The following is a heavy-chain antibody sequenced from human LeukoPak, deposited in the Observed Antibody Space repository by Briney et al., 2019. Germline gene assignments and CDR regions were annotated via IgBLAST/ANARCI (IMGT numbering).Heavy chain of an antibody. CDR3: AGDREYSYGLDYHYGMDV. V-gene: IGHV3-33*01. J-gene: IGHJ6*02. CDR1: GMSFSSFG. Sequence: AGGSLRLSCAASGMSFSSFGMHWVRQAPGKGLEWVALIWYDGSKKYYADSVKGRFTISRDNSKNTLYLQMNSLRAEDTAVYYCAGDREYSYGLDYHYGMDVWGQGTTVTVSS. D-gene: IGHD5-18*01. CDR2: IWYDGSKK.